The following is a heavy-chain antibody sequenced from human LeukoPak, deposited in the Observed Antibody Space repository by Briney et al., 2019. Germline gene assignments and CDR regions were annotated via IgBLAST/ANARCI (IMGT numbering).Heavy chain of an antibody. CDR3: AKDTEGGDLDY. D-gene: IGHD2-21*02. CDR2: ISWNSGSI. CDR1: GFTFDDYA. J-gene: IGHJ4*02. V-gene: IGHV3-9*01. Sequence: GGSLRLSCAASGFTFDDYAMHWVRQAPGKGLEWVSGISWNSGSIGYADSVEGRFTISRDNAKNSLYLQMNSLRAEDTALYYCAKDTEGGDLDYWGQGTLVTVSS.